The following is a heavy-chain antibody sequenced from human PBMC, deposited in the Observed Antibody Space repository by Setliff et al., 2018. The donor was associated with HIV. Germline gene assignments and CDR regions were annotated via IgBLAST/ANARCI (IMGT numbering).Heavy chain of an antibody. CDR2: IYTSGST. CDR1: GGSISSYY. V-gene: IGHV4-4*08. Sequence: PSETLSLTCTVPGGSISSYYWSWIRQPPGKGLEWIGYIYTSGSTNYNPSLKSRVTISVDTSKNQFSLKLSSVTAADTAVYYCARASSSSLFDYWGQGTLVTVSS. J-gene: IGHJ4*02. D-gene: IGHD6-6*01. CDR3: ARASSSSLFDY.